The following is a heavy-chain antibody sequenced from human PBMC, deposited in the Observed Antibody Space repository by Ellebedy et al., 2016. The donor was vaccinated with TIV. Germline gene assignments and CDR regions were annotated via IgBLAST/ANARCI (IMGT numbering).Heavy chain of an antibody. Sequence: MPSETLSLTCAVYGGSFSGYYWSWIRQPPGKGLEWIGEINHSGSTNYNPSLKSRVTISVDTSKNQFSLKLSSVTAADTAVYYCARVRCSSTSCYSPSANLDYWGQGTLVTVSS. CDR2: INHSGST. V-gene: IGHV4-34*01. CDR1: GGSFSGYY. CDR3: ARVRCSSTSCYSPSANLDY. D-gene: IGHD2-2*01. J-gene: IGHJ4*02.